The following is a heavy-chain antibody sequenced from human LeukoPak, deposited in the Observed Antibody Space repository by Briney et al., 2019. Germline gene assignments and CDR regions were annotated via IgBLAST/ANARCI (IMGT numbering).Heavy chain of an antibody. CDR1: GGSISSYY. CDR3: ARGFLEWLLSNDAFDI. Sequence: SETLSLTCTVSGGSISSYYWSWIRQPAGKGLEWIGRIYTSGSTNYNPSLKSRVTMSVDTSKNQFSLKLSSVTAADTAVYYCARGFLEWLLSNDAFDIWGQGTMVTVSS. V-gene: IGHV4-4*07. CDR2: IYTSGST. D-gene: IGHD3-3*01. J-gene: IGHJ3*02.